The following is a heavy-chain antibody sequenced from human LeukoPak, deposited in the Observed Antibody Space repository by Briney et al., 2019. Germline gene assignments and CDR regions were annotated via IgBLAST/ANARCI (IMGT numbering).Heavy chain of an antibody. CDR1: GYTFTSYG. CDR2: ISAYNGNT. V-gene: IGHV1-18*01. CDR3: ARDRLGYCSSTSCFRFDP. J-gene: IGHJ5*02. D-gene: IGHD2-2*01. Sequence: GASVKVSCKASGYTFTSYGIIWVRQAPGQGLEWMGWISAYNGNTNYAQKLQGRVTMTTDTSTSTAYMELRSLRSDDTAVYYCARDRLGYCSSTSCFRFDPWGQGTLVTVSS.